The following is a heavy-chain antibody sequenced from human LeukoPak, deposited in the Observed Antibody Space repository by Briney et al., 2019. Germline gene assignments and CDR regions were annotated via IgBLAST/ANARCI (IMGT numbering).Heavy chain of an antibody. CDR1: GGSISSSSYY. D-gene: IGHD3-10*01. V-gene: IGHV4-39*07. J-gene: IGHJ3*02. CDR3: ARARQSLSLWSVGDAFDI. CDR2: IYYSGST. Sequence: SETLSLTCTVSGGSISSSSYYWGWIRQPPGKGLEWIGSIYYSGSTYYNPSLKSRVTISVDTSKNQFSLKLSSVTAADTAVYYCARARQSLSLWSVGDAFDIWGQGTMVTVSS.